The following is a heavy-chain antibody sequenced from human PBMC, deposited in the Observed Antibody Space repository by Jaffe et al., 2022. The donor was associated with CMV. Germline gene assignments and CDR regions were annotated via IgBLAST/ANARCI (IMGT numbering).Heavy chain of an antibody. J-gene: IGHJ3*02. V-gene: IGHV3-23*04. CDR3: AKSWDTAMDDALDI. D-gene: IGHD5-18*01. Sequence: EVQLVESGGGVVQPGGSLRLSCAASGFTFKNYAMNWVRQAPGKGLEWVSVISFSVGRTHYAESVKGRFSISRDNSKNMLYLQMNSLRAEDTAIYYCAKSWDTAMDDALDIWGQGTMVTVSS. CDR1: GFTFKNYA. CDR2: ISFSVGRT.